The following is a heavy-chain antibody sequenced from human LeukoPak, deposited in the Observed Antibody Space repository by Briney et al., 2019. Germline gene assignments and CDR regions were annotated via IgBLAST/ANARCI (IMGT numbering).Heavy chain of an antibody. CDR1: GFTFSAYA. Sequence: PGGSLRLSCEASGFTFSAYAMTWVRQAPGKGLEWVSSIGSDGKTHYSESVKGRFAISRDNSKSMLFLQLNSLRVEDTAVYYCARVATMVRVPLDALDIWGQGTMVSVSS. J-gene: IGHJ3*02. CDR2: IGSDGKT. V-gene: IGHV3-23*01. D-gene: IGHD3-10*01. CDR3: ARVATMVRVPLDALDI.